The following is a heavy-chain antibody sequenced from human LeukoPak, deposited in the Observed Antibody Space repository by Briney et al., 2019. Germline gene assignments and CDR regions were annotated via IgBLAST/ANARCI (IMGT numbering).Heavy chain of an antibody. V-gene: IGHV3-66*02. CDR2: IYSGGST. D-gene: IGHD6-6*01. CDR3: ARASIAASGYYFDY. Sequence: GGSLRLSCAASGFTFSSYAMSWVRQAPGKGLEWVSVIYSGGSTFYADSVKGRFTISRDNSKNTLYLQMNSLRAEDTAVYYCARASIAASGYYFDYWGQGTLVTVSS. CDR1: GFTFSSYA. J-gene: IGHJ4*02.